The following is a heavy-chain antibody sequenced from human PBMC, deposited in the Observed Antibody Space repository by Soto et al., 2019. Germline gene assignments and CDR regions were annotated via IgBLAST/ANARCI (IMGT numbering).Heavy chain of an antibody. CDR3: AREQQLSPLYYYGMDV. CDR1: GDSVSSNSAA. D-gene: IGHD6-13*01. CDR2: TYYRSKWYN. Sequence: SQTLSLTCAISGDSVSSNSAAWNWIRQSPSRGLEWLGRTYYRSKWYNDYAVSVKSRITINPVTSKNQFSLQLNSVTPEDTAVYYCAREQQLSPLYYYGMDVWGQGTTVTVSS. J-gene: IGHJ6*02. V-gene: IGHV6-1*01.